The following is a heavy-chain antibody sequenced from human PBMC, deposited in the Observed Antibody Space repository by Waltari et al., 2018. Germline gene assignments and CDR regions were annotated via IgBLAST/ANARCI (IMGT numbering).Heavy chain of an antibody. Sequence: QVQLQESGPGLVKPSETLSLTCTVSGGSISGSYWSWIRQPAGKELEWIGRVYTSGSTTYNPSLNNRVTMSIDTSKNQFSLKRTSVTAADTAVYYCARPIWRTSWKMGEFDPWGQGTLVTVSS. D-gene: IGHD3-16*01. CDR3: ARPIWRTSWKMGEFDP. CDR1: GGSISGSY. J-gene: IGHJ5*02. V-gene: IGHV4-4*07. CDR2: VYTSGST.